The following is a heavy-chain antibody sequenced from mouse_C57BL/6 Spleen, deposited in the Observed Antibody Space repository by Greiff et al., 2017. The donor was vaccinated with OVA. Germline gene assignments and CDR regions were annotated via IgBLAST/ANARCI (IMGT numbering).Heavy chain of an antibody. Sequence: QVQLQQPGAELVKPGASVKLSCKASGYTFTSYWMHWVKQRTGQGLEWIGMIHPNSGSTNYHEKFKSKATLTVDKSSSTAYMQLSSLTSEDSAVYYGARGNLNYFDYWGQGTTLTVSS. V-gene: IGHV1-64*01. CDR2: IHPNSGST. CDR1: GYTFTSYW. J-gene: IGHJ2*01. CDR3: ARGNLNYFDY.